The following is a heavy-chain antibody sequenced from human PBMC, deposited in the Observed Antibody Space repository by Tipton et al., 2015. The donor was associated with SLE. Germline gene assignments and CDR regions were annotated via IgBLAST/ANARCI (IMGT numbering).Heavy chain of an antibody. D-gene: IGHD3-3*01. CDR2: INHSGST. Sequence: TLSLTCAVYGGSFSGYYWSWIRQPPGKGLEWIGEINHSGSTNYNPSLKSRVTISVDTSKNQFSLKLSSVTAADTAVYYCARLLVYDFWSGYPQYYYYMDVWGKGTTVTVSS. V-gene: IGHV4-34*01. CDR1: GGSFSGYY. J-gene: IGHJ6*03. CDR3: ARLLVYDFWSGYPQYYYYMDV.